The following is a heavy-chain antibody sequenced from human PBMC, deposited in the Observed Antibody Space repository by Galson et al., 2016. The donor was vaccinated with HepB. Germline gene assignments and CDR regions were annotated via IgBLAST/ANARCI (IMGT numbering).Heavy chain of an antibody. Sequence: SLRLSCAASGFTFTTYWMSWVRQAPEKGLEWVANIKEDGSEKYYVDSVKGRFTIARDNAEKSLYLQMNGLGAEDSAVYYCSRDGRQHELSSWFDPWGQGTLVTVSS. J-gene: IGHJ5*02. CDR2: IKEDGSEK. V-gene: IGHV3-7*03. CDR3: SRDGRQHELSSWFDP. CDR1: GFTFTTYW. D-gene: IGHD1-7*01.